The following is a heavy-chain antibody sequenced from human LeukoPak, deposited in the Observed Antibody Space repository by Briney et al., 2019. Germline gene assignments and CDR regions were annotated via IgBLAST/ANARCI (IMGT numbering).Heavy chain of an antibody. Sequence: PGGSLRLSCAASGFTFSSYGTHWVRQAPGKGLEWVAFIRYDGSNKYYADSVKGRFTISRDNSKNTLYLQMNSLRPQDTAVYYCAKKRRAENYFDYWGQGTLVTVSS. CDR2: IRYDGSNK. CDR1: GFTFSSYG. J-gene: IGHJ4*02. V-gene: IGHV3-30*02. CDR3: AKKRRAENYFDY.